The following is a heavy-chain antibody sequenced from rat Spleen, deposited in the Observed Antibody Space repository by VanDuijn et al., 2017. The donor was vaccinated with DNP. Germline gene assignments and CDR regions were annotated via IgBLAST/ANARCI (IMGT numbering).Heavy chain of an antibody. CDR2: MSSEGRST. J-gene: IGHJ1*01. CDR3: ARGVYYYSATYWYFDF. Sequence: EVQLVESGGGLVQPGRSLKLSCAASGFTFSDYYMAWVRQAPKKGLEWVAYMSSEGRSTDYGDSVKGRFTISRDNAKSTLYLQMNSLMSEDTATYYCARGVYYYSATYWYFDFWGPGTMVSVSS. V-gene: IGHV5-22*01. D-gene: IGHD1-1*01. CDR1: GFTFSDYY.